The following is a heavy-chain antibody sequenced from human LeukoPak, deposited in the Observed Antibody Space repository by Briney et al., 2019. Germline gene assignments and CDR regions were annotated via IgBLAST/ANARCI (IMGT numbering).Heavy chain of an antibody. CDR2: IYPRDGST. CDR1: GYSFTSNY. V-gene: IGHV1-46*01. Sequence: ASVTVSCKVSGYSFTSNYIHWVRQAPGQGLEWMGMIYPRDGSTSYAQRFQDRVTVTRDTSTSTVHMELSGLRSEDTAVYYCARDQEGFDYWGQGTLVTVSS. CDR3: ARDQEGFDY. J-gene: IGHJ4*02.